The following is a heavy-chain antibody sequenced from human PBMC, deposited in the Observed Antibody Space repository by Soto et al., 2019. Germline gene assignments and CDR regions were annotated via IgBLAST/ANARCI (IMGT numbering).Heavy chain of an antibody. V-gene: IGHV4-59*12. CDR1: GGSISSYY. Sequence: PSETLSLTCTVSGGSISSYYWSWIRQPPGKGLEWIGYIYYSGSTNYNPSLKSRVTISVDTSKNQFSLKLSSVTAADTAVYYCTRGPRKGFCSGGSCYGYVGYWGQGTLVTVSS. CDR2: IYYSGST. CDR3: TRGPRKGFCSGGSCYGYVGY. J-gene: IGHJ4*02. D-gene: IGHD2-15*01.